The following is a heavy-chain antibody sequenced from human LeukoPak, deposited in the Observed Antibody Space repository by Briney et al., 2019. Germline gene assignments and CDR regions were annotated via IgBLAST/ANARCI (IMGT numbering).Heavy chain of an antibody. D-gene: IGHD6-13*01. V-gene: IGHV3-48*02. CDR3: ARSKQLDY. J-gene: IGHJ4*02. CDR2: ISPGSSTI. CDR1: GFTFSSYN. Sequence: PGGSLRLSCAACGFTFSSYNMNWVRQVPGKGLEWVSYISPGSSTIHYADSVKGRFTISRDNAKNSLYLQMNSLRDEDTAVYYCARSKQLDYWGQGTLVTLSS.